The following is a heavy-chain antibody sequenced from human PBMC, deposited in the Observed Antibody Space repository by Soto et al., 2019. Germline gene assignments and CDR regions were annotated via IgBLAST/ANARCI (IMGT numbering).Heavy chain of an antibody. CDR3: ARNPDGYNDAFDI. V-gene: IGHV3-66*02. CDR2: IYSGGRT. D-gene: IGHD5-12*01. CDR1: GFTFSSDW. J-gene: IGHJ3*02. Sequence: SGFTFSSDWLHWVRQAPGKGLEWVSVIYSGGRTYYADSVKGRFTISRDNSKNTLYLQMNSLRAEDTAVYYCARNPDGYNDAFDIWGQGTMVTVSS.